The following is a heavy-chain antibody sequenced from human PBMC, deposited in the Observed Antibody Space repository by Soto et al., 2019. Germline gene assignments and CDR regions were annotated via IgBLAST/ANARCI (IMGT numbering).Heavy chain of an antibody. CDR2: INPHDSDT. V-gene: IGHV5-51*01. CDR1: GYSFTNYW. Sequence: GESLKISCKGSGYSFTNYWIGWVRQMPGKGLEWMGIINPHDSDTKYTPSFQGQVTISADRSINSLYLQMNSLRAEDTALYYCARSLAEVGSHDDWFDSWGPGTLVTVSS. J-gene: IGHJ5*01. D-gene: IGHD6-6*01. CDR3: ARSLAEVGSHDDWFDS.